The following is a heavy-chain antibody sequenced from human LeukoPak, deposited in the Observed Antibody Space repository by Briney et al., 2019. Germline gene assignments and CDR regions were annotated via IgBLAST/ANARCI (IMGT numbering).Heavy chain of an antibody. D-gene: IGHD3-22*01. CDR1: GDSVSSNSAA. J-gene: IGHJ4*02. V-gene: IGHV6-1*01. CDR3: ARGSHDSTWY. CDR2: TYYRSKWYN. Sequence: SQTLSRTCAISGDSVSSNSAAWSWIRQSPSRGLEWLGRTYYRSKWYNDYAVSVRGRITINPDTSKNQFSLHLNSVTPEDTAVYYCARGSHDSTWYWGQGTLGTVSS.